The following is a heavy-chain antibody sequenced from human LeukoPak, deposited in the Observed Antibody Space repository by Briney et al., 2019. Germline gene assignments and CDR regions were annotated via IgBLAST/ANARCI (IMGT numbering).Heavy chain of an antibody. CDR3: ARQRQQLVHRPPYYYYMDV. V-gene: IGHV4-39*01. Sequence: SETLSLTCTVSGGSISSSSYYWGWIRQPPGKGLEWIGSIYYSGSTYYNPSLKSRVTISVDTSKNQFSLKLSSVTAADTAVYYCARQRQQLVHRPPYYYYMDVWGKGTTVTISS. J-gene: IGHJ6*03. D-gene: IGHD6-13*01. CDR1: GGSISSSSYY. CDR2: IYYSGST.